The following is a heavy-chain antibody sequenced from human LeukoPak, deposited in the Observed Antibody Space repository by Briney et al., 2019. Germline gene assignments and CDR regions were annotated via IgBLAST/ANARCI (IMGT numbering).Heavy chain of an antibody. CDR3: ARLGFVAMVRGVNSWFDP. V-gene: IGHV4-4*02. CDR1: GGSISSSNW. J-gene: IGHJ5*02. Sequence: PAETLSLTCAVSGGSISSSNWWSWVRQPPGKGLEWIGEIYHSGSTNYNPSLKSRVTISVDTSKNQFSLKLSSVTAADTAVYYCARLGFVAMVRGVNSWFDPWGQGTLVTVSS. CDR2: IYHSGST. D-gene: IGHD3-10*01.